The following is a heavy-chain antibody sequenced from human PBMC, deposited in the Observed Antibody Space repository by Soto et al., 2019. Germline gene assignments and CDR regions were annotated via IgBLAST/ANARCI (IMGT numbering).Heavy chain of an antibody. J-gene: IGHJ4*02. V-gene: IGHV1-3*01. CDR3: ARGPEDCSGGSCKTGFDY. CDR1: GYTFTSYA. CDR2: INAGNGNT. D-gene: IGHD2-15*01. Sequence: ASVKVSCKASGYTFTSYAMHWVRQAPGQRLEWMGWINAGNGNTKYSQKFQGRVTITRDTSASTAYMELSSLRSEDTAVYYCARGPEDCSGGSCKTGFDYWGQGTLVTVSS.